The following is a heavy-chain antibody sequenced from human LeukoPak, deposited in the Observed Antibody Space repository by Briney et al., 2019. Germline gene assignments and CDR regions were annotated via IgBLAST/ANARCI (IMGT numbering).Heavy chain of an antibody. J-gene: IGHJ4*02. D-gene: IGHD6-19*01. CDR2: ISCDGSNK. V-gene: IGHV3-30*18. Sequence: GGSLRLSCAASGFTFSSYGMHWVRQAPGKGLEWVAVISCDGSNKYYADSVKGRFTISRDNSKNTLYLQMNSLRAEDTAVYYCAKGHKWLPLDYWGQGTLVTVSS. CDR1: GFTFSSYG. CDR3: AKGHKWLPLDY.